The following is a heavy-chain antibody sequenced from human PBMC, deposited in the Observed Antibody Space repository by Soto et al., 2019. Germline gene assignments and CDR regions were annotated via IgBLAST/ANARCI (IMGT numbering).Heavy chain of an antibody. CDR3: ARDPQYCSCGSCYGWFDP. J-gene: IGHJ5*02. CDR2: ISAYNGNT. Sequence: QVQLVQSGAEVKKPGASVKVSCKASGYTFTSYGISWVRQAPGQGLEWMGWISAYNGNTNYAQKLQGRVTMTTDTSTSTAYMELRSLRSDDTAVYYCARDPQYCSCGSCYGWFDPWGQGTLVTVSS. CDR1: GYTFTSYG. V-gene: IGHV1-18*01. D-gene: IGHD2-15*01.